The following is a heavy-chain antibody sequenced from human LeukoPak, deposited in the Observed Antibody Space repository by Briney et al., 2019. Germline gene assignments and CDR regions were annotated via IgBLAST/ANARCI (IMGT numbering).Heavy chain of an antibody. J-gene: IGHJ4*02. D-gene: IGHD6-19*01. CDR2: ISGSSSTV. Sequence: GGSLRLSCAASGXTFSDYSMNWVRQAPGKGLEWVSYISGSSSTVYYADSVKGRFTISRDNSKNSLYLQMNSLRSEDTALYFCAKDIGTGWSFDYWGQGILVTVSS. CDR1: GXTFSDYS. CDR3: AKDIGTGWSFDY. V-gene: IGHV3-48*04.